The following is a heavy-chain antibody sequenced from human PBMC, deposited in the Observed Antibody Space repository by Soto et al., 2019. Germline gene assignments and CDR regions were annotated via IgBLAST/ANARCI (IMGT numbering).Heavy chain of an antibody. D-gene: IGHD3-10*01. CDR1: GDTFCFYT. CDR2: VNPILSMS. V-gene: IGHV1-69*02. CDR3: ATSYGSGYRAFDY. Sequence: QVQLVQSGAELKKPGSSVKVSCKASGDTFCFYTINCVRQAPGLGLEWMGRVNPILSMSNYAQKFQGRVTMTADKSTSTAYMELRSLRSEDTAFYYCATSYGSGYRAFDYWGQGALVTVSS. J-gene: IGHJ4*02.